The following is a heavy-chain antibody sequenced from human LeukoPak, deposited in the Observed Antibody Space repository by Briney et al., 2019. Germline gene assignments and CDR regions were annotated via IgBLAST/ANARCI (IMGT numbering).Heavy chain of an antibody. V-gene: IGHV1-69*04. CDR1: GGTFSSYA. Sequence: EASVKVSCKASGGTFSSYAISWVRQAPGQGLEWMGRIIPILGIAYYAQKFQGRVTITADKSTSTAYMELSSLRSEDTAVYYCAVPQFPKIKYYDFWSGSNWFDPWGQGTLVTVSS. CDR2: IIPILGIA. CDR3: AVPQFPKIKYYDFWSGSNWFDP. D-gene: IGHD3-3*01. J-gene: IGHJ5*02.